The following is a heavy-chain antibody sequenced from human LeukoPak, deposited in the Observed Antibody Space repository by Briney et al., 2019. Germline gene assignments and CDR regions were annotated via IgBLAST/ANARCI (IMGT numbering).Heavy chain of an antibody. CDR2: ISGSGNGGSI. D-gene: IGHD2/OR15-2a*01. CDR1: GFVFSIYT. V-gene: IGHV3-64D*06. J-gene: IGHJ4*02. CDR3: VKDFGRVRGTPDS. Sequence: SGGSLRLSCSASGFVFSIYTMYWVRQAPGKGPEYVSTISGSGNGGSIYYADSVKGRFTISRDDSKSIVYLQMNGLRSEDTAVYYCVKDFGRVRGTPDSWGQGTLVTASS.